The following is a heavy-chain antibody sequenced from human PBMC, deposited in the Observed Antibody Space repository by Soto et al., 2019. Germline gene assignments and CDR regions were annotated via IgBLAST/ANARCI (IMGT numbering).Heavy chain of an antibody. CDR1: GSSFSSYG. D-gene: IGHD6-25*01. CDR3: AKDRGYYSSGWPFY. CDR2: ISYDGIYK. J-gene: IGHJ4*02. Sequence: QVHLVESGGGVVQPGRSLRLSCAASGSSFSSYGIHWVCQVPGKGLEWVAVISYDGIYKHYEDSVKGRFTFSRDNSKNTVYLQMNSLRAEDTAVYYCAKDRGYYSSGWPFYWGQGTLVTVSS. V-gene: IGHV3-30*18.